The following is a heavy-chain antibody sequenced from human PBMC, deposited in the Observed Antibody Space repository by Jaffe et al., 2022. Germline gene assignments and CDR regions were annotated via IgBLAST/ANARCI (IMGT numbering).Heavy chain of an antibody. V-gene: IGHV1-3*01. CDR2: INAGNGNT. CDR1: GYTFTSYA. J-gene: IGHJ6*03. D-gene: IGHD5-12*01. Sequence: QVQLVQSGAEVKKPGASVKVSCKASGYTFTSYAMHWVRQAPGQRLEWMGWINAGNGNTKYSQKFQGRVTITRDTSASTAYMELSSLRSEDTAVYYCARDFRVATIKDWTHYYYYYYMDVWGKGTTVTVSS. CDR3: ARDFRVATIKDWTHYYYYYYMDV.